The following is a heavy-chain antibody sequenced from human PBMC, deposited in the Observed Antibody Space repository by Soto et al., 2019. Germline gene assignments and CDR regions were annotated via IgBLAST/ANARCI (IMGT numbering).Heavy chain of an antibody. CDR2: ISAYNGNT. CDR3: ARRFVVVAAKRAHNWFDP. Sequence: RASVKVSCKASGYTFTSYGISWVRQAPGQGLEWMGWISAYNGNTNYAQKLQGRVTMTTDTSTSTAYMELRSLRSDDTAVYYCARRFVVVAAKRAHNWFDPWGQGTLVTVPQ. V-gene: IGHV1-18*01. CDR1: GYTFTSYG. J-gene: IGHJ5*02. D-gene: IGHD2-15*01.